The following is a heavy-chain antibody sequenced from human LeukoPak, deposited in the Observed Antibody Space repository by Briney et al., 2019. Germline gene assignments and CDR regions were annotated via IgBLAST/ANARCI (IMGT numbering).Heavy chain of an antibody. CDR2: ISSSGTYI. CDR3: ARDYQLGRAWFDP. Sequence: GGSLRLSCAASGFTFSSFGMTWVRQAPGKGLEWVSSISSSGTYIYNADSLKGRFTISRDNAKNSLYLQMNSLRAEDTAVYYCARDYQLGRAWFDPWGQGTLVAVSS. V-gene: IGHV3-21*01. J-gene: IGHJ5*02. D-gene: IGHD5-24*01. CDR1: GFTFSSFG.